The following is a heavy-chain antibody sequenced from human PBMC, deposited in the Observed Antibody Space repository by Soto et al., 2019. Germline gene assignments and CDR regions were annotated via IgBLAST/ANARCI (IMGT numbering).Heavy chain of an antibody. CDR2: INHSGIT. Sequence: SETLSLTCAVYGGSFSGYYWSWIRQPPGKGLEWLGEINHSGITDYNPSLKSRITISIDTSKKQFSLKLNSVTAADTAVYYCAIGPRMWLAGGGYWGQGTQATV. V-gene: IGHV4-34*01. CDR1: GGSFSGYY. CDR3: AIGPRMWLAGGGY. J-gene: IGHJ4*02. D-gene: IGHD6-19*01.